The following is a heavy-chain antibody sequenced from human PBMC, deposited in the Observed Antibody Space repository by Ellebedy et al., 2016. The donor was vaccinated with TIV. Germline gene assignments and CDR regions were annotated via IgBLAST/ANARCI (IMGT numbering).Heavy chain of an antibody. V-gene: IGHV4-39*07. D-gene: IGHD5-12*01. CDR1: GGSISSSSYY. CDR3: ARAPSGFVFDY. CDR2: IYYSGST. J-gene: IGHJ4*02. Sequence: SETLSLXCTVSGGSISSSSYYWGWIRQPPGKGLEWIGSIYYSGSTYYNPSLKSRVTISVDTSKNQFSLKLSSVTAADTAVYYCARAPSGFVFDYWGQGALVTVSS.